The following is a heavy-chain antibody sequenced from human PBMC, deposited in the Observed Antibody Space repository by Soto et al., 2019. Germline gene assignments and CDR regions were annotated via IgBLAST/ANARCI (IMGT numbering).Heavy chain of an antibody. CDR2: IWYDGSNK. CDR1: GFTFSSYG. D-gene: IGHD3-16*01. CDR3: ARVERNTVLSPFDY. Sequence: PGGSLRLSCAASGFTFSSYGMHWVRQAPGKGLEWVAVIWYDGSNKYYADSVKGRFTISRDNSKNTLYLQMNSLRAEDTAVYYCARVERNTVLSPFDYCGQGTLVTVSS. J-gene: IGHJ4*02. V-gene: IGHV3-33*01.